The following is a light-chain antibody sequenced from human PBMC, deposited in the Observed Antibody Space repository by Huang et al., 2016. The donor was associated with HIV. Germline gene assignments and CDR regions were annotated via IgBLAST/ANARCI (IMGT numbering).Light chain of an antibody. CDR2: DAS. CDR1: NDITNH. V-gene: IGKV1-33*01. Sequence: DIQMTQSPSSLSASIGDRVTLTCQARNDITNHLNWYQQKSGKAPHLLIYDASNLETGVPSRFSGSGSGTDFIFTINNLQPEDIATYYCQQYDNLPLTFGEGTKVAIK. CDR3: QQYDNLPLT. J-gene: IGKJ4*01.